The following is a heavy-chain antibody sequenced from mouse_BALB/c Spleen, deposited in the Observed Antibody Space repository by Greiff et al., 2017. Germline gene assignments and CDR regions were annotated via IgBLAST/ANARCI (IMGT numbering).Heavy chain of an antibody. CDR3: ARADGYYLAY. J-gene: IGHJ3*01. CDR2: IDPANGNT. Sequence: EVKLVESGAELVKPGASVKLSCTASGFNIKDTYMHWVKQRPEQGLEWIGRIDPANGNTKYDPKFQGKATITADTSSNTAYLQLSSLTSEDTAVYYCARADGYYLAYWGQGTLVTVSA. CDR1: GFNIKDTY. V-gene: IGHV14-3*02. D-gene: IGHD2-3*01.